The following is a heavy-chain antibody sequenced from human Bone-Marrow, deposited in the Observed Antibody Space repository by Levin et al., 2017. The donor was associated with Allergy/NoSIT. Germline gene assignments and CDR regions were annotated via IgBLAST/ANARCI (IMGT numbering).Heavy chain of an antibody. CDR1: GFTVSNNY. V-gene: IGHV3-53*01. CDR3: ATSPTSGY. CDR2: TYSGGNT. D-gene: IGHD6-6*01. J-gene: IGHJ4*02. Sequence: GGSLRLSCAASGFTVSNNYMSWVRQAPGKGLEGVSVTYSGGNTFYADSVKDRFTMSRDRSKNTLYLQMNSLRAEDTAVYYCATSPTSGYWGQGTLVTVSS.